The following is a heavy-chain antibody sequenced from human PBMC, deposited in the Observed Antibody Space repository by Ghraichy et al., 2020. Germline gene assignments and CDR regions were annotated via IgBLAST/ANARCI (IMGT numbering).Heavy chain of an antibody. Sequence: GESLNISCAASGFTFSSYGMHWVRQAPGKGLEWVAVISYDGSNKYYADSVKGRFTISRDNSKNTLYLQMNSLRAEDTAVYYCAKGKAWGPGDSLDYWGQGTLVTVSS. V-gene: IGHV3-30*18. CDR2: ISYDGSNK. D-gene: IGHD2-21*02. J-gene: IGHJ4*02. CDR3: AKGKAWGPGDSLDY. CDR1: GFTFSSYG.